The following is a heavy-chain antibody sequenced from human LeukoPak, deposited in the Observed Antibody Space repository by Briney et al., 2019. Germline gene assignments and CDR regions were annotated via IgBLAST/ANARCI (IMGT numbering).Heavy chain of an antibody. CDR3: ARDDVADDAFDI. V-gene: IGHV1-8*03. J-gene: IGHJ3*02. Sequence: AASVKVSCKASGYTFTSYDINWVRQATGQGLEWMGWMNPNSGNTGYAQKFQGRVTITRNTSISTAYMELSSLRSEDTAVYYCARDDVADDAFDIWGQGTMVTVSS. D-gene: IGHD1-1*01. CDR2: MNPNSGNT. CDR1: GYTFTSYD.